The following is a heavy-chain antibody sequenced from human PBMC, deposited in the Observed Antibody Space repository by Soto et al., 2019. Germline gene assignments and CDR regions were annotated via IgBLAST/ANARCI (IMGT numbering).Heavy chain of an antibody. V-gene: IGHV3-33*01. J-gene: IGHJ4*02. Sequence: QVQLVESGGGVVQPGRSLRLSCAASGFTFSSYGMHWVRQAPGKGLEWVAVIWYDGSNKYYADSVKGRFTIPRDNSKNTLYLQMNSLRAEDTAVYYCARVIYGSFDYWGQGTLFTVSS. D-gene: IGHD3-10*01. CDR2: IWYDGSNK. CDR1: GFTFSSYG. CDR3: ARVIYGSFDY.